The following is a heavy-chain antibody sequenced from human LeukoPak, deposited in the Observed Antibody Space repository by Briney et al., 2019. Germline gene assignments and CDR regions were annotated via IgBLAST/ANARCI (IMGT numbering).Heavy chain of an antibody. J-gene: IGHJ4*02. CDR3: ARGGGGLEWLLFGSR. V-gene: IGHV4-39*07. Sequence: SETLSLTCTVSGGSISSSSYYWGWIRQPPGKGLEWIGSIYYSGSTYYNPSLKSRVTISVDTSKNQFSLKLSSVTAADTAVYYWARGGGGLEWLLFGSRWGQGTLVTVSS. D-gene: IGHD3-3*01. CDR1: GGSISSSSYY. CDR2: IYYSGST.